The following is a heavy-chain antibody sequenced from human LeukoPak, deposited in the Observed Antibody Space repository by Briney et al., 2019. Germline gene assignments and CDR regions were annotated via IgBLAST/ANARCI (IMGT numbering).Heavy chain of an antibody. D-gene: IGHD2/OR15-2a*01. Sequence: PGGSLRLSCAASGFAFSSYAIHWVRQAPGKGLEWVSFISYDGRINYYADSVKGRLTISRDNSKNTVSLQMNSLRAEDTAIYYCARDLSEKYSIDYWGQGTLVTVSS. CDR2: ISYDGRIN. V-gene: IGHV3-30-3*01. J-gene: IGHJ4*02. CDR3: ARDLSEKYSIDY. CDR1: GFAFSSYA.